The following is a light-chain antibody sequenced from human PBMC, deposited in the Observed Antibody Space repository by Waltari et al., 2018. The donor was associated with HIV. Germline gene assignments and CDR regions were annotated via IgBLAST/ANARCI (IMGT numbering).Light chain of an antibody. V-gene: IGKV1-27*01. J-gene: IGKJ1*01. CDR1: QGISNS. Sequence: QMTQSPYPLSASAVDSVTIPCRASQGISNSLAWYQQTPGKVPKLLIYAVSNLQSGVPSLFSGSGSGTDFTLTISSLQPEDVATYYCQKYNNAPRTFGQGTKVEIK. CDR2: AVS. CDR3: QKYNNAPRT.